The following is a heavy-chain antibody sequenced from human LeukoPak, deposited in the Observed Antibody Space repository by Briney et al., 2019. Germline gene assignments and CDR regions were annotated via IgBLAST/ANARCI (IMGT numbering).Heavy chain of an antibody. J-gene: IGHJ6*03. D-gene: IGHD6-6*01. Sequence: GASVKVSCKASGYTFTSYDINWVRQATGQGLEWMGGITPIFGTAKYAQKFQGRVTITADESTSTAYMELSSLRSEDTAVYYCARDDEARPYYYYYYMDVWGKGTTVTVSS. CDR3: ARDDEARPYYYYYYMDV. CDR1: GYTFTSYD. CDR2: ITPIFGTA. V-gene: IGHV1-69*13.